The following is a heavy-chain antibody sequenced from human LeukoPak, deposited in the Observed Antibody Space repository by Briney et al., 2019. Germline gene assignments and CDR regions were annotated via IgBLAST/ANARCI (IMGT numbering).Heavy chain of an antibody. CDR2: IYYSGST. CDR1: GGSISSYY. J-gene: IGHJ3*02. Sequence: SETLSLTCTVSGGSISSYYWSWIRQPPGKGLEWIGYIYYSGSTNYNPSLKSRVTISVDTSKNQFSLKLSSVTAADTAVYYCAREGSSGWYDRGAFDIRGQGTMVTVSS. V-gene: IGHV4-59*01. CDR3: AREGSSGWYDRGAFDI. D-gene: IGHD6-19*01.